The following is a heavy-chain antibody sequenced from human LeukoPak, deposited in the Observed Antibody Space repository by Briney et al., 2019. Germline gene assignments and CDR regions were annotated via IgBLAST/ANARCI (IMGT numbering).Heavy chain of an antibody. Sequence: GGSLRLSCAASEFSVGSNYMTWVRQAPGKGLEWVSVISGSGGSTNYADSVKGRFTISRDNSKNTLYLEMNSLRAEDTALYYCAKDRGRAVAGSEFDYWGQGTLVTVSS. CDR3: AKDRGRAVAGSEFDY. V-gene: IGHV3-23*01. D-gene: IGHD6-19*01. CDR2: ISGSGGST. J-gene: IGHJ4*02. CDR1: EFSVGSNY.